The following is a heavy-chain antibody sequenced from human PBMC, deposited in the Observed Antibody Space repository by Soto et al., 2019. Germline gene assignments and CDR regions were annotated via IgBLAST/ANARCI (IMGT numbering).Heavy chain of an antibody. J-gene: IGHJ4*02. CDR2: IKQDGSEI. CDR3: ARDPVCSGGSCYDY. V-gene: IGHV3-7*01. D-gene: IGHD2-15*01. Sequence: GGSLRLSCAASGFTFSRYWMTWVRQAPGKGLEWVANIKQDGSEIYYVDSVKGRFNISRDNAENSLYLQMNSLRAEDTAVYYCARDPVCSGGSCYDYWGQGTLVTV. CDR1: GFTFSRYW.